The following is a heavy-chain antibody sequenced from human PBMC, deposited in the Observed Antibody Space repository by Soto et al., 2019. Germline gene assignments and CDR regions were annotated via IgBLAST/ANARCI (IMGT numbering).Heavy chain of an antibody. CDR2: IYYSGST. D-gene: IGHD4-17*01. J-gene: IGHJ6*02. Sequence: QVQLQESGPGLVKPSETLSLTCTVSGGSISSYYWSWIRQPPGKGLEWIGYIYYSGSTNYNPSLKSRVTISVDTSKNQFSLKLSSVTAADTAVYYCARGETTVTMPLYYYYGMDVWGQGTTVTVSS. V-gene: IGHV4-59*01. CDR3: ARGETTVTMPLYYYYGMDV. CDR1: GGSISSYY.